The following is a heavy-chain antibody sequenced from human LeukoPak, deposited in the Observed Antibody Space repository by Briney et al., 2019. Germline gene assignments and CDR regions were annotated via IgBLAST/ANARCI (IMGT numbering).Heavy chain of an antibody. D-gene: IGHD6-19*01. V-gene: IGHV3-74*01. J-gene: IGHJ3*02. CDR3: ARDRSSGWYIDGFDI. CDR2: INTDETST. Sequence: GGSLRLSCAASGFTFNNYWMHWVRQAPGKGLVWVSRINTDETSTSYADSVRGRFTISRDNAKNTLYLQMNSLRAEDTAVYYCARDRSSGWYIDGFDIWGQGTMVTVSS. CDR1: GFTFNNYW.